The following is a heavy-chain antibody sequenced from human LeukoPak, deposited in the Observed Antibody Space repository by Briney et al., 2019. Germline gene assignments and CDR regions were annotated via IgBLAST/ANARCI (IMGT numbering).Heavy chain of an antibody. D-gene: IGHD1-26*01. CDR2: ISAYNGNT. CDR3: ARVGSASGSYYSYYYYYYYMDV. J-gene: IGHJ6*03. CDR1: GYTFTSYG. V-gene: IGHV1-18*01. Sequence: GASVKVSCKASGYTFTSYGISWVRQAPGQGLEWMGWISAYNGNTNYAQKLQGRVTMTTDTSTSTAYMELRSLRSDDTAVYYCARVGSASGSYYSYYYYYYYMDVWGKGTTVTVS.